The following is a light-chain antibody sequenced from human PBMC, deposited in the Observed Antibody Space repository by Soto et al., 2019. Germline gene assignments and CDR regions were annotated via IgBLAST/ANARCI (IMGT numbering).Light chain of an antibody. CDR1: QSISSW. CDR2: DAS. V-gene: IGKV1-5*01. J-gene: IGKJ1*01. CDR3: QQYNSYSRT. Sequence: DIQMTQSPSTLSASVGDRVTITCRASQSISSWLAWFQLKPGKAPKLLIYDASSLEGGVPSRFSGSGSGTEFTLTISSLQPDDFATYYCQQYNSYSRTFGPGTKVEIK.